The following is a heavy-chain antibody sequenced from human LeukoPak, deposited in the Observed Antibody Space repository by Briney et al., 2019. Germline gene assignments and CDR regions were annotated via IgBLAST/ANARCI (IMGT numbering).Heavy chain of an antibody. CDR1: GGTFSSYT. V-gene: IGHV1-69*04. D-gene: IGHD1-26*01. J-gene: IGHJ4*02. CDR3: AREGPLVGATYYFDY. CDR2: IIPILGIA. Sequence: ASVKVPYKASGGTFSSYTISWVRQAPGQGLEWMGRIIPILGIANYAQKFQGRVTITADKSTSTAYMELSSLRSEDTAVYYCAREGPLVGATYYFDYWGQGTLVTVSS.